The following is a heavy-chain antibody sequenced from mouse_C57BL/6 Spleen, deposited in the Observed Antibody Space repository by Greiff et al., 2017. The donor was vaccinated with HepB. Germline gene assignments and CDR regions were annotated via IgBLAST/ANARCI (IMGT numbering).Heavy chain of an antibody. J-gene: IGHJ2*01. CDR2: IYPSDSET. V-gene: IGHV1-61*01. CDR1: GYTFTSYW. D-gene: IGHD1-2*01. CDR3: ARWDYYGPDD. Sequence: QVQLQQPGAELVRPGSSVKLSCKASGYTFTSYWMDWVTQRPGQGLEWIGNIYPSDSETHYNQKFKAQATLTVDKSSSTAYMQLSSLTSEDSAVYDVARWDYYGPDDWGQGTTLTVSS.